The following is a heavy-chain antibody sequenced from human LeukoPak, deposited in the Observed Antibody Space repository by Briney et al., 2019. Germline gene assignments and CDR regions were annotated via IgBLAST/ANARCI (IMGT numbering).Heavy chain of an antibody. CDR2: IYYSGST. J-gene: IGHJ4*02. CDR1: GDSISSGGYY. V-gene: IGHV4-31*03. D-gene: IGHD1-26*01. Sequence: SQTLSLTCTVSGDSISSGGYYWSWIRQHPGKGLEWIGYIYYSGSTYYNPSLKSRVTISVDTSKNQFSLKLSSVTAADTAVYYCARGSGTYYDYLIDYWGQGTLVTVSS. CDR3: ARGSGTYYDYLIDY.